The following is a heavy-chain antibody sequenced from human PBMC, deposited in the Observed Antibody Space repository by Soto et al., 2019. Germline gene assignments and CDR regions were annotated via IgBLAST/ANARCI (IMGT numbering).Heavy chain of an antibody. CDR2: IFYSGGT. CDR3: ARLQLVQKVIDP. CDR1: GDSISTYY. V-gene: IGHV4-59*01. Sequence: SETLSLTCTVSGDSISTYYWSWIRQPPGKGLQWIGYIFYSGGTAYNPSLKSRVTISLDMSKKQISLKLSSVTTADTATYFCARLQLVQKVIDPWGQGTLVTVSS. J-gene: IGHJ5*02. D-gene: IGHD1-1*01.